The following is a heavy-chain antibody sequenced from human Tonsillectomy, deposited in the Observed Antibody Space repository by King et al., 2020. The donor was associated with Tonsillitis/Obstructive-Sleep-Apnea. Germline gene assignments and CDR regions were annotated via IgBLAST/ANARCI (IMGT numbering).Heavy chain of an antibody. CDR3: ARVGTTTIRAFDI. V-gene: IGHV3-11*05. J-gene: IGHJ3*02. CDR1: GFTFSDYY. Sequence: VQLVESGGGLVKPGGSLRLSCAASGFTFSDYYMSWIRQAPGKGLERVSYISSSSSYINYADSWKGRFTSSRDNAKNSRYLQMNSLRAEDTAVYYCARVGTTTIRAFDIWGQGTMVTVSS. CDR2: ISSSSSYI. D-gene: IGHD1-26*01.